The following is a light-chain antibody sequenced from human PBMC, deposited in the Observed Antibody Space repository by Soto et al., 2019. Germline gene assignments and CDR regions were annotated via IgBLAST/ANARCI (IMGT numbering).Light chain of an antibody. CDR2: EVS. CDR1: SSDVGGYNY. CDR3: SSYTSSSPRV. Sequence: QSALTQPASVSGSPGQSITISCTGTSSDVGGYNYVSWYQQHPGKAPKLMIYEVSNRPSGVSNRFSGSTSGNTASLTISARQAEDEGDYYCSSYTSSSPRVFGGGTKRTVL. V-gene: IGLV2-14*01. J-gene: IGLJ3*02.